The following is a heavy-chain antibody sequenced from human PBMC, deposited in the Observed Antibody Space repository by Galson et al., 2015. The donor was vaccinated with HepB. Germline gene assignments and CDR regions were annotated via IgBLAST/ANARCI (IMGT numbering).Heavy chain of an antibody. CDR3: ARAGAGRYNLTDDGAFEI. CDR2: IYSGGST. D-gene: IGHD1-20*01. V-gene: IGHV3-66*02. J-gene: IGHJ3*02. Sequence: SLRLSCAASGFTVSSNYMSWVRQAPGKGLEWVSVIYSGGSTYYADSVKGRFTISRDNSKNTLYLQMNSLRAEDTAVYYCARAGAGRYNLTDDGAFEIWGQGTMVSASS. CDR1: GFTVSSNY.